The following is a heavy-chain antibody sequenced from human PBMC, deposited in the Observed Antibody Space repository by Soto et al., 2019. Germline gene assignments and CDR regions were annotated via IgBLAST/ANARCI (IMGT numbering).Heavy chain of an antibody. Sequence: EVQLVESGGGLVQPGGSLRLSCAASGVTVSSNYMSWVRQAPGKGLEWVSVIYSGGSTYYADSVKGRFTISRDNSKNTLYLQMNSLRAEDTAVYYCARDGYNYGGGYFDYWDQGTLVAVSS. CDR2: IYSGGST. D-gene: IGHD5-18*01. CDR3: ARDGYNYGGGYFDY. CDR1: GVTVSSNY. J-gene: IGHJ4*02. V-gene: IGHV3-66*01.